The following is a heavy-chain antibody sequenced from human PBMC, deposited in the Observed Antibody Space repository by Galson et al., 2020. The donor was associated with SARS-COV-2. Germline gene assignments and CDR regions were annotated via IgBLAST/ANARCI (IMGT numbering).Heavy chain of an antibody. CDR2: IFTSGGST. Sequence: GGSLRLSCAASGFTFSSYAMSWVRQAPGKGLEWVSGIFTSGGSTHYADSVQGRFIISRDNSKSTLYLEMSDLRAEDTAVYYCAKDLDRSSWYAYYHYMDVWGKGTTVTVS. V-gene: IGHV3-23*01. J-gene: IGHJ6*03. D-gene: IGHD2-2*01. CDR1: GFTFSSYA. CDR3: AKDLDRSSWYAYYHYMDV.